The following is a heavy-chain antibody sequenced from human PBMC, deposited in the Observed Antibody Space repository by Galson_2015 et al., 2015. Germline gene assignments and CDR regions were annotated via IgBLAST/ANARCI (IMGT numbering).Heavy chain of an antibody. CDR2: IWYDGSEK. Sequence: SLRLSCAASGFIFSGYGMHWVRQAPGKGLEWVAVIWYDGSEKYYGDSVKGRFTISRDNSKNTLYLQMNSLRVEDTAVYYCARGPSGSGDAFGIWGQGTMVIVSS. V-gene: IGHV3-33*01. CDR3: ARGPSGSGDAFGI. CDR1: GFIFSGYG. J-gene: IGHJ3*02. D-gene: IGHD3-10*01.